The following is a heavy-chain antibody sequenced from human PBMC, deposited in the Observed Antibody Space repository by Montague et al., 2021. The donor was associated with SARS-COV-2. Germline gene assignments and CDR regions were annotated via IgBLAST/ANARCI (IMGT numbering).Heavy chain of an antibody. J-gene: IGHJ6*02. CDR2: ISYDGSNK. D-gene: IGHD2-15*01. Sequence: SLRLSCAASGFTFSSYAMHLVRQAPGKGLEWVAVISYDGSNKYYSDSXXVLFTISRYNSKNTLYLQMNSLRAEDTAVYYCAGTQAIGYCSGGSCYDYYGMDVWGQGTTVTVSS. V-gene: IGHV3-30-3*01. CDR1: GFTFSSYA. CDR3: AGTQAIGYCSGGSCYDYYGMDV.